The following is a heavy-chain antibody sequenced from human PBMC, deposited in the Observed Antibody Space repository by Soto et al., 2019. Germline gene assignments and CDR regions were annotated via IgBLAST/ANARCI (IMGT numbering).Heavy chain of an antibody. CDR2: ISTSNGYT. J-gene: IGHJ6*02. CDR3: ASDRSFALLECSPSDSYGMDV. V-gene: IGHV1-18*01. Sequence: QVQLVQSAGEVKEPGASLKVACKASGYSFSTYGISWVRQAPGQGLEWMGWISTSNGYTNYAQKFHGRVSMTTDTSTNTAYMEVRSLRSDYTAFYFCASDRSFALLECSPSDSYGMDVWGQGTSVTVS. D-gene: IGHD3-3*01. CDR1: GYSFSTYG.